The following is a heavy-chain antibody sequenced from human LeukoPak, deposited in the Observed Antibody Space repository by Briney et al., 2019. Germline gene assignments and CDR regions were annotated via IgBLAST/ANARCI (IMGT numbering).Heavy chain of an antibody. CDR2: IWYDGSDK. CDR3: FRAEDGIRYFGGFDY. V-gene: IGHV3-33*01. CDR1: GFTFSSYG. D-gene: IGHD3-9*01. Sequence: GGSLRLSCAASGFTFSSYGMHWVRQAPGKGLKWVAVIWYDGSDKYHADSVKGRFTISRDNSKNTLYLQMNSLRAEATAVYYCFRAEDGIRYFGGFDYWGQGTLVTVSS. J-gene: IGHJ4*02.